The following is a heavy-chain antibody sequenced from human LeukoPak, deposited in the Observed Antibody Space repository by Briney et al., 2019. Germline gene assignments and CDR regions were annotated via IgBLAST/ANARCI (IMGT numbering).Heavy chain of an antibody. Sequence: PGGSLRLSCVASGFTFSSYSMTWVRQAPGKGLEWVSSISSSSSYIDYADSVKGRFTISRDNAKNSLYLQMKSLRDEDTAVFYCGRVSIAARGDAFDIWGQGTMVTVSS. CDR3: GRVSIAARGDAFDI. D-gene: IGHD6-6*01. CDR1: GFTFSSYS. J-gene: IGHJ3*02. CDR2: ISSSSSYI. V-gene: IGHV3-21*01.